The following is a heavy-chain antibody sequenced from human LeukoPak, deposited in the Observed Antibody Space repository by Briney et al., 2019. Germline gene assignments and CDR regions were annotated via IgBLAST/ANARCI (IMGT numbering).Heavy chain of an antibody. CDR2: INPSGGST. CDR3: ARPLFDPGDAFDI. J-gene: IGHJ3*02. D-gene: IGHD3-9*01. CDR1: GYTFTSYY. V-gene: IGHV1-46*01. Sequence: ASVRVSCKASGYTFTSYYMHWVRQAPGQGLEWMGIINPSGGSTSYAQKFQGRVTMTRDTSTSTVYMELSSLRSEDTAVYYCARPLFDPGDAFDIWGQGTMVTVSS.